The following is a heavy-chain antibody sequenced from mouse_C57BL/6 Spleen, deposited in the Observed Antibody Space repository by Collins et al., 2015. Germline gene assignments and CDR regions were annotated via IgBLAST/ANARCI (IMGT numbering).Heavy chain of an antibody. Sequence: QVQLQQSGPELVKPGASVKIFCKASGYAFSSSWMNWVKQRPGKGLEWIGRFYPGDGDINYNGKFKGKATLTADKSSSTAYMQLSSLTSEDSAVYFCARIYDGYPYAMDYWGQGTSVTVSS. J-gene: IGHJ4*01. CDR3: ARIYDGYPYAMDY. CDR1: GYAFSSSW. D-gene: IGHD2-3*01. CDR2: FYPGDGDI. V-gene: IGHV1-82*01.